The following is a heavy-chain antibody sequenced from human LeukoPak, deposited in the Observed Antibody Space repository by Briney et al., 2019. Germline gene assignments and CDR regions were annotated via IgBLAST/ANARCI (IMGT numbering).Heavy chain of an antibody. D-gene: IGHD3-10*01. CDR3: ARSDRVFNYYGSGSYPAPPDY. CDR2: INQSGST. V-gene: IGHV4-34*01. J-gene: IGHJ4*02. Sequence: SETLSLTCAVYGGSFSGYYWSWIRQPPGKGLEWIGEINQSGSTNYNPSLKSRVTISVDTSKNQFSLKLSSVTAADTAVYYCARSDRVFNYYGSGSYPAPPDYWGQGTLVTVSS. CDR1: GGSFSGYY.